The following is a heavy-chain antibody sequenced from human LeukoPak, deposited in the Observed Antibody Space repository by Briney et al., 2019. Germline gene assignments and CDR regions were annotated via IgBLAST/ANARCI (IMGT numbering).Heavy chain of an antibody. CDR3: ARGEDGYNFGGDAFDI. Sequence: GGPLRLSCAPSGLPFSVYYVSGIPQAPGKRLEWVSYISISGSAIYYADSVRGRFTISRDTAKHSLYLQMTSMTAEDTAVYYCARGEDGYNFGGDAFDIWGQGTMVTVSS. V-gene: IGHV3-11*04. CDR1: GLPFSVYY. CDR2: ISISGSAI. D-gene: IGHD5-24*01. J-gene: IGHJ3*02.